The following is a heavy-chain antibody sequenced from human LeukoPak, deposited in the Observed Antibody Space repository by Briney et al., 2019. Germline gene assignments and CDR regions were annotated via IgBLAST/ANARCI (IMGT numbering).Heavy chain of an antibody. J-gene: IGHJ4*02. V-gene: IGHV1-46*01. D-gene: IGHD3-22*01. CDR3: ARVQDYYDSSGCAGY. CDR2: INPSGGST. Sequence: GASVKVSCKASGYTFTSYYMHWVRQAPGQGLEWMGIINPSGGSTSYAQKFQGRVTMTRDMSTSTVYMELSSLRSEDTAVYYCARVQDYYDSSGCAGYWGQGTLVTVSS. CDR1: GYTFTSYY.